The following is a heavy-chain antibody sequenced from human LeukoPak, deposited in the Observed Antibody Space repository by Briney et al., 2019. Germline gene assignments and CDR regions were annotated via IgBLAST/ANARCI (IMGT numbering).Heavy chain of an antibody. J-gene: IGHJ3*02. CDR1: GYTFTSYA. Sequence: GASVKVSCKASGYTFTSYAISWVRQAPGQGLEWMGIINPSGGSTSYAQKFQGRVTVTRDMSTSTVYMELSSLRSEDTAVYYCARKRLAFDIWGQGTMVTVSS. V-gene: IGHV1-46*01. CDR3: ARKRLAFDI. CDR2: INPSGGST. D-gene: IGHD2-21*02.